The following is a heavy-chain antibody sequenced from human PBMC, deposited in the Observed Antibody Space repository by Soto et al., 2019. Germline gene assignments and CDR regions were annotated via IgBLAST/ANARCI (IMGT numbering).Heavy chain of an antibody. Sequence: EVQLLESGGGLVQPGGSLRLSCAASGFTFSSYAMSWVRQAPGKGLEWVSAISGSGGSTYYADSVKGRCTISRDNATNTLYLQMNSLRAEDTAVYYCAKELRTSSGWSQVIYWGQGNLVTVAS. CDR2: ISGSGGST. J-gene: IGHJ4*02. D-gene: IGHD6-19*01. V-gene: IGHV3-23*01. CDR1: GFTFSSYA. CDR3: AKELRTSSGWSQVIY.